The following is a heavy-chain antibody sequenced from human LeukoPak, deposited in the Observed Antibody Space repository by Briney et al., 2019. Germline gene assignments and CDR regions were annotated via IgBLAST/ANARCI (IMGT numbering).Heavy chain of an antibody. D-gene: IGHD3-22*01. J-gene: IGHJ4*02. V-gene: IGHV3-30-3*01. CDR3: ARDRRQYYYDSSGYHDY. CDR1: GFTFSSYA. CDR2: ISYDGSNK. Sequence: GGSLRLSCAASGFTFSSYAMHWVRQAPGKGLEWVAVISYDGSNKYYADSVKGRFTISRDNSKNTLYLQMNSLRAEDTAVYYCARDRRQYYYDSSGYHDYWGQGTLVTVSS.